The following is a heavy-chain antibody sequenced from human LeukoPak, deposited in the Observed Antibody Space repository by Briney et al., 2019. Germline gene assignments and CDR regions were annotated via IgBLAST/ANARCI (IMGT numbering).Heavy chain of an antibody. CDR3: ARRIGRGYAFDY. D-gene: IGHD5-12*01. CDR1: GYTFTSYD. Sequence: ASVKVSCKASGYTFTSYDTNWVRQATGQGLEWMGWMNPNSGNTGYAQNFQGRLTMTRNTSISTAYMELSSLRSEDTAVYYCARRIGRGYAFDYWGQGTLVTVSS. CDR2: MNPNSGNT. J-gene: IGHJ4*02. V-gene: IGHV1-8*01.